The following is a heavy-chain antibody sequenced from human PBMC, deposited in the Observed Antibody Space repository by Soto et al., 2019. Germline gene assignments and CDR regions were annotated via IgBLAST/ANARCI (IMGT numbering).Heavy chain of an antibody. J-gene: IGHJ4*02. V-gene: IGHV4-59*01. CDR1: GGSISSYY. D-gene: IGHD3-9*01. CDR3: ARFDWLTGGFAY. Sequence: SETLSLTCTVSGGSISSYYWSWIRQPPGKGLEWIGYIYYSGSTNYNPSLKSRVTISVDTSKNQFSLKLSSVTAADTAVYYCARFDWLTGGFAYWGQGTLVTVSS. CDR2: IYYSGST.